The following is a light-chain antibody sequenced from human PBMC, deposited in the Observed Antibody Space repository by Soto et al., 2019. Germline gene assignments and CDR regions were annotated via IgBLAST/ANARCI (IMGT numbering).Light chain of an antibody. Sequence: EIVMTQSPATLSVSPGGRATLSCRASQSVSSKLAWYQQKPGQAPRLLIYGASTRATGIPARFSGSGSGTDFTLTISSLQAEDVAVYYCQQHYSTPLTFGQGTRLEI. CDR3: QQHYSTPLT. V-gene: IGKV3-15*01. J-gene: IGKJ5*01. CDR1: QSVSSK. CDR2: GAS.